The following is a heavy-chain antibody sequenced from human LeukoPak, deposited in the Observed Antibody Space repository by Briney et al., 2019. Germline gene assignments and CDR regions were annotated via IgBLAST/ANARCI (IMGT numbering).Heavy chain of an antibody. D-gene: IGHD2-15*01. Sequence: SVKVSCKASGGTFSSYAISWVRQAPGQGLEWMGGIIPIFGTANYAQKFQGRVTITADESTSTAYIELSSLRSEDTAVYYCARVKESGYCSGGSCYGRRVSFDYWGQGTLVTVSS. V-gene: IGHV1-69*13. CDR1: GGTFSSYA. CDR3: ARVKESGYCSGGSCYGRRVSFDY. CDR2: IIPIFGTA. J-gene: IGHJ4*02.